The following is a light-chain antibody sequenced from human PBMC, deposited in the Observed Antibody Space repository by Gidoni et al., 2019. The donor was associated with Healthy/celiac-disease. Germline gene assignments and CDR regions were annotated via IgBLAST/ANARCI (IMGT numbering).Light chain of an antibody. J-gene: IGLJ3*02. CDR2: GNS. Sequence: QSVLTPPPSVSGAPGRRVTIPCTGRSSNIGAGYDVRRYQQLPGTAPKLLIYGNSNRPSGVPDRFSGSKSGTSASLAITGLQAEDEADYYCQSYDSSLSGPWVFGGGTKLTVL. CDR3: QSYDSSLSGPWV. CDR1: SSNIGAGYD. V-gene: IGLV1-40*01.